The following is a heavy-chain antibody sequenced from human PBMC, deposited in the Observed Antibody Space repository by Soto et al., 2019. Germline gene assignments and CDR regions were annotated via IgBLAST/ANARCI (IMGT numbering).Heavy chain of an antibody. CDR1: GFTFSSYC. D-gene: IGHD1-1*01. J-gene: IGHJ6*02. CDR2: IWYDGSNK. CDR3: ARENEASLFYYYGMDV. Sequence: PGGPLRLSCSASGFTFSSYCMHWVRKAPGKGLEWVAVIWYDGSNKYYADSVKGRFTISRDNSKNTLYLQMNSLRAEDTAVYYCARENEASLFYYYGMDVWGQGTTVTVSS. V-gene: IGHV3-33*01.